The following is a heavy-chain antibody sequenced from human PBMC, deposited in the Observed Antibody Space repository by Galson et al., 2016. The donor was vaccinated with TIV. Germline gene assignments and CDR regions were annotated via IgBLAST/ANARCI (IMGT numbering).Heavy chain of an antibody. CDR1: GYKLSDYW. Sequence: QSGAEVKKPGDSLKITCQASGYKLSDYWIGWVRQMPGKGLEWMAIIFPGDAQTRYSPSFEGQVTISADKSISAAYLHLNSLRASDTAIYYCARHRGNPWIEMWVETWGQGTQVTVSS. CDR2: IFPGDAQT. V-gene: IGHV5-51*01. D-gene: IGHD5-12*01. CDR3: ARHRGNPWIEMWVET. J-gene: IGHJ4*02.